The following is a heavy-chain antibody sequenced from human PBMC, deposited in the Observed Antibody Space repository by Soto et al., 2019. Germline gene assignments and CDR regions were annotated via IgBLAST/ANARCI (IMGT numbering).Heavy chain of an antibody. CDR2: TYYRSKWSN. CDR1: GDSDSSNSAA. J-gene: IGHJ3*02. Sequence: SQTLSLTCAIVGDSDSSNSAAWHWIRQSPSRGLEWLGRTYYRSKWSNDYALSVEGRITINPDTSKNQFSLQLNSLTPEDTAVYYCARGYAFDIWGQGTMVTVSS. CDR3: ARGYAFDI. V-gene: IGHV6-1*01.